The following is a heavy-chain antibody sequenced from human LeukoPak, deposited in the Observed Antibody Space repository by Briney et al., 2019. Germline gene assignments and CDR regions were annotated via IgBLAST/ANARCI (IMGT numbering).Heavy chain of an antibody. CDR3: ATYRQVLLPFES. D-gene: IGHD2-8*02. J-gene: IGHJ4*02. CDR2: IFPSGGEI. Sequence: GGSLRLSCAASGFTFSSFAMNWVRQAPGKGLEWVSSIFPSGGEIHYADSVRGRFTISRDNSKSTLSLQMNSLRAEDTAIYYCATYRQVLLPFESWGQGTLVTVSS. CDR1: GFTFSSFA. V-gene: IGHV3-23*01.